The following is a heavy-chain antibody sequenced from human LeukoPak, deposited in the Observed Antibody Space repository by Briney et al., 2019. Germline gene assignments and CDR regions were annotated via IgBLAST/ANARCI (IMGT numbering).Heavy chain of an antibody. CDR1: GYTFSSSA. Sequence: ASVKVSCKASGYTFSSSAMNWVRHTPGKRLEWVSYISSTSSTIYYADSVKGRFTVSRDNAKNSLYLQMNTLRAEDTAVYYCARLTRQLSGSSNDYWGQGTLVTVSS. V-gene: IGHV3-48*01. CDR2: ISSTSSTI. J-gene: IGHJ4*02. D-gene: IGHD3-10*01. CDR3: ARLTRQLSGSSNDY.